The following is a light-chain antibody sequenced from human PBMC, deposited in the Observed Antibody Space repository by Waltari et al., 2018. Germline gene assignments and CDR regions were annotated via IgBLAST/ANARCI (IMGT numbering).Light chain of an antibody. Sequence: DIVMTQSPDSLAVSLGERATINCKSSHVVLSSNNRIYFAWYQHKPGQPPKLLFYWASTREPGVPDRFSGSGSGTDFTLTISSLQAEDVAVYYCQQYLSAPFTFGQGTRLEIK. V-gene: IGKV4-1*01. CDR3: QQYLSAPFT. CDR1: HVVLSSNNRIY. CDR2: WAS. J-gene: IGKJ5*01.